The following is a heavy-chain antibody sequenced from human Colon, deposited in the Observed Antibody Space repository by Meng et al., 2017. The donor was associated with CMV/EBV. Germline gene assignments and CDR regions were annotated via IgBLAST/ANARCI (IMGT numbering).Heavy chain of an antibody. J-gene: IGHJ4*02. V-gene: IGHV3-23*04. CDR2: IGRGSGA. CDR1: GFTFTSYD. CDR3: ARDRWFTF. D-gene: IGHD2-15*01. Sequence: VGAGGALVKQGGSMRLSFAASGFTFTSYDRSWVRQAPGKGLEWVSTIGRGSGANYADSVKGRFTMSRDNSKNTVYLEMNNLRAEDTAIYYCARDRWFTFWGQGVLVTVSS.